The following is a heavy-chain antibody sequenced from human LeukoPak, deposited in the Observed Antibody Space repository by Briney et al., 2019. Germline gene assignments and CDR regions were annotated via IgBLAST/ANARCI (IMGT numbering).Heavy chain of an antibody. CDR1: GFTVSSNY. Sequence: PGGSLRLSCAASGFTVSSNYMSWVRQAPGKGLEWVSVIYSGGSTYYADSVKGRFTISRDNAKNSIYLQMDSLRVEDTAIYYCARDSVGDLLDYWGQGTPVTVSS. D-gene: IGHD4-17*01. J-gene: IGHJ4*02. CDR3: ARDSVGDLLDY. V-gene: IGHV3-53*01. CDR2: IYSGGST.